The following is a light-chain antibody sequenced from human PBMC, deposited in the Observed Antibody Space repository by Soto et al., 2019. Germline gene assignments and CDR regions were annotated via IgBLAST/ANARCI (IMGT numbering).Light chain of an antibody. CDR2: EVS. CDR3: SSYTTSSTVA. J-gene: IGLJ2*01. V-gene: IGLV2-14*01. CDR1: SCDIGGYNY. Sequence: QSALTQSASVSGSPGQSITISCTGTSCDIGGYNYVSWYQQHPDKAPKLMIFEVSNRPSGVSNRFSGSKSGNTASLTISGLLPEDEADYYCSSYTTSSTVAFGGGTKVTVL.